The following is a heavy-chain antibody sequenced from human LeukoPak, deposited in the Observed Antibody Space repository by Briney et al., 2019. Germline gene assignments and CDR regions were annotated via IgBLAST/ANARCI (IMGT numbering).Heavy chain of an antibody. CDR1: GGPINFY. J-gene: IGHJ3*02. D-gene: IGHD3-22*01. V-gene: IGHV4-4*09. CDR3: ASDSSGDAFDI. CDR2: IYPNGST. Sequence: SETLSLTCSVSGGPINFYWSWIRQSPGKGLEWIGCIYPNGSTSYNSPLKSRVTISLDTSKKQVSLMLKSVTAADTAVYYCASDSSGDAFDIWGQGTMVTVSS.